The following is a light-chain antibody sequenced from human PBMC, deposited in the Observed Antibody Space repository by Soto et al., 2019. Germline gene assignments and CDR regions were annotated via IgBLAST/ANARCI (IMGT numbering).Light chain of an antibody. Sequence: DIVMAQSADSLAVSLGERATINCKSSQIVLYSSNXXXXLAGNQKKPEKPPKLIFYWATTREFGVPDCFGGSGXXXDFXLTSXSLXAEDVSVYYCQQYYNSPPTFGHGTKVDIK. CDR1: QIVLYSSNXXXX. CDR3: QQYYNSPPT. CDR2: WAT. J-gene: IGKJ3*01. V-gene: IGKV4-1*01.